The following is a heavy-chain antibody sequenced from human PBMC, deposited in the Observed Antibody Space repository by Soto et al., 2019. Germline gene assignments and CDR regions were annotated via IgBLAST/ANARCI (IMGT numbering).Heavy chain of an antibody. CDR1: GDSISNNNFY. V-gene: IGHV4-39*01. Sequence: QLQLQESGPGLVKPSETLSLTCTVSGDSISNNNFYWGWIRQPPGKGLEWIGSIYYSGSTYYNPSLKNRVTISVDTSNNQLSLKLSSVTAADTAVYYCARHYGYYSHYMDVWTKGTTVTVSS. D-gene: IGHD3-10*01. CDR3: ARHYGYYSHYMDV. J-gene: IGHJ6*03. CDR2: IYYSGST.